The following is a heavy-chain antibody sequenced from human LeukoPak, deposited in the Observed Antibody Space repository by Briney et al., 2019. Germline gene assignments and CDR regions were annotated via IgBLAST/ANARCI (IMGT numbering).Heavy chain of an antibody. CDR2: ISYDGSNK. CDR1: GFTFSSYA. CDR3: AKGRRWQLVRLLYY. V-gene: IGHV3-30-3*01. J-gene: IGHJ4*02. Sequence: PGRSLRLSCAASGFTFSSYAMHWVRQAPGKGLEWVAVISYDGSNKYYADSVKGRFTISRDNSKNALYLQMNSLRAEDTAVYYCAKGRRWQLVRLLYYWGQGTLVTVSS. D-gene: IGHD6-13*01.